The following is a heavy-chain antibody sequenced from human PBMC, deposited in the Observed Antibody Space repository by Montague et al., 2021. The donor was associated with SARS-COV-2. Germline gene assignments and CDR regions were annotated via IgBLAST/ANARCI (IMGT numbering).Heavy chain of an antibody. V-gene: IGHV4-59*01. CDR3: ARGFDY. CDR1: GGSISSYY. CDR2: IYYSGGT. J-gene: IGHJ4*02. Sequence: SETLSLTCTVSGGSISSYYWSWIRQPPGKGLEWIGYIYYSGGTNYNPSLKSRVTISVDTSKNQFSLKLSSVTAADTAVYYCARGFDYWDQGTLVTVSS.